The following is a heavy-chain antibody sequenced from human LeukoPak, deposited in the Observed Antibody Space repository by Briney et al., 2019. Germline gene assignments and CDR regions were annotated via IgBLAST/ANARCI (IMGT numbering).Heavy chain of an antibody. J-gene: IGHJ5*02. V-gene: IGHV4-39*01. Sequence: SETPSLTCTVSGGSISSSIYYWGWIRQPPGKGLEWIGSIYYSGSTYYNPSLKSRVTISVDTSKNQFSLKLSSVTAADTAVYYCARHFRRLWFDPWGRGTMVTVSS. CDR1: GGSISSSIYY. CDR3: ARHFRRLWFDP. CDR2: IYYSGST.